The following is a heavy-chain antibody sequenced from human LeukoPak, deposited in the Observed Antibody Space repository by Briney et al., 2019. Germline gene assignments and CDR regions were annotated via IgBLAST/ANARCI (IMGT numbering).Heavy chain of an antibody. CDR1: GGSISSYY. D-gene: IGHD2-2*01. V-gene: IGHV4-59*01. CDR3: ARLLGYCSSTSCYDQTAN. CDR2: IYHSGST. J-gene: IGHJ4*02. Sequence: PSETLSLTCTVSGGSISSYYWSWIRQPPGKGLEWIGEIYHSGSTNYNPSLKSRVTISVDKSKNQFSLKLSSVTAADTAVYYCARLLGYCSSTSCYDQTANWGQGTLVTVSS.